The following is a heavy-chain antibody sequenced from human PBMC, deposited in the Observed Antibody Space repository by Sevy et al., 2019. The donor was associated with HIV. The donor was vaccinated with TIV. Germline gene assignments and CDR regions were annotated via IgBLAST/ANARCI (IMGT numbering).Heavy chain of an antibody. V-gene: IGHV3-23*01. CDR2: ISGSGGST. Sequence: GGSLRLSCAASGFTFSSYAMSWVRQAPGKGLEWVSAISGSGGSTYYADSVKGRFTISRDNSKKTQYLQMNSLRAEDTAVYYCAKTLDRITIFGVVILDYLGQGTLVTVSS. J-gene: IGHJ4*02. CDR3: AKTLDRITIFGVVILDY. D-gene: IGHD3-3*01. CDR1: GFTFSSYA.